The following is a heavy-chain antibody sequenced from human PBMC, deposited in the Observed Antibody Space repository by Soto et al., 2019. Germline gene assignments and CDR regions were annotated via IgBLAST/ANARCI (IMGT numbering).Heavy chain of an antibody. CDR1: GGTFSSYT. Sequence: QVQLVQSGAEVKKPGSSVKVSCKASGGTFSSYTISWVRQAPGQGLEWMGRIIPILGIANYAQKFQGRVTITADKSTRTAYMELSSLRSEDTAVYSCARDVGRSSGYSRWGQGTLVTVSS. V-gene: IGHV1-69*08. CDR2: IIPILGIA. CDR3: ARDVGRSSGYSR. J-gene: IGHJ4*02. D-gene: IGHD3-22*01.